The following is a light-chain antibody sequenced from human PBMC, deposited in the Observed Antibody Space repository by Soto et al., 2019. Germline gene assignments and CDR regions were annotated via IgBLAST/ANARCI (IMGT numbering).Light chain of an antibody. V-gene: IGKV1-33*01. CDR1: QTTNNY. CDR3: QHSDHLPL. CDR2: AAS. J-gene: IGKJ3*01. Sequence: DIQMTQSPSSLSASVGDRVTITCRASQTTNNYLNWYQLKPGKAPKLLIYAASTLQTGVPSRFTGSGSGTHFTFTISSLRPEDVATYYCQHSDHLPLFGPGTKVDMK.